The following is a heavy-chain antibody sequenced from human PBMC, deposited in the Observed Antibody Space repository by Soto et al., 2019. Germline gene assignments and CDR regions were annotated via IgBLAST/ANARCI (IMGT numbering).Heavy chain of an antibody. CDR3: ARGESLWE. Sequence: ASVKVSCKASGYSFPMYGISGVRQAPGQGLEWMGWISIHNRNTYYAEKFQGRVTMTADASTTTAHLELRSLRSDDTAVYYCARGESLWEWGQGTLVTVSS. V-gene: IGHV1-18*01. CDR1: GYSFPMYG. J-gene: IGHJ4*02. D-gene: IGHD3-16*01. CDR2: ISIHNRNT.